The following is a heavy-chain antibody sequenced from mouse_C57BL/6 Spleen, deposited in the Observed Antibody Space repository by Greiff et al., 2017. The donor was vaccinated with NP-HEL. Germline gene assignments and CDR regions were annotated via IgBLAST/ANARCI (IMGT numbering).Heavy chain of an antibody. CDR1: GYTFTSYW. CDR2: IPPNSGST. Sequence: QVQLQQPGAELVKPGASVKLSCKASGYTFTSYWMHWVKQRPGQGLEWIGMIPPNSGSTNYNEKFKSKATLTVDKSSSTAYMQLSSLTSEDSAVYYCALYYYGSGYYFDYWGQGTTLTVSS. J-gene: IGHJ2*01. V-gene: IGHV1-64*01. CDR3: ALYYYGSGYYFDY. D-gene: IGHD1-1*01.